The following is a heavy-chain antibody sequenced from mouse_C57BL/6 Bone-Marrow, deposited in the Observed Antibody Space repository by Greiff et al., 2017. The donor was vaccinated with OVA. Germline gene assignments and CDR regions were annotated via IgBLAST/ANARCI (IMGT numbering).Heavy chain of an antibody. V-gene: IGHV1-42*01. CDR3: ARNYYGSSWDWFAY. Sequence: EVQLQQSGPELVKPGASVKISCKASGYSFTGYYMNWVKQSPEKSLEWIGEINPSTGGTTYNQKFKAKATLTVDKSSSTAYMQLKSLTSEDSAVYYCARNYYGSSWDWFAYWGQGTLVTVSA. CDR1: GYSFTGYY. J-gene: IGHJ3*01. CDR2: INPSTGGT. D-gene: IGHD1-1*01.